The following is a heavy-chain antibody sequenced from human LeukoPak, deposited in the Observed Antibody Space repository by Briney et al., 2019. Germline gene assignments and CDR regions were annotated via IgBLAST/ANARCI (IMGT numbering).Heavy chain of an antibody. CDR3: ARGEGVATILKPDAFDI. CDR1: GYTFTGYY. V-gene: IGHV1-2*02. Sequence: ASVKASCKASGYTFTGYYMHWVRQAPGQGLEWVGWIIPNSGGTNYAQKFQGRVTMTWDTSISTAYMELSRLRSDDTAVYYCARGEGVATILKPDAFDIWGQGTMVTVSS. CDR2: IIPNSGGT. D-gene: IGHD5-12*01. J-gene: IGHJ3*02.